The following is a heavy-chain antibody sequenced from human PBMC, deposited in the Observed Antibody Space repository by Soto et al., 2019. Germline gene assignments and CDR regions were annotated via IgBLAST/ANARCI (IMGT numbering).Heavy chain of an antibody. CDR1: GGTFSSYA. CDR3: ARDYDLEGYDYGMDV. J-gene: IGHJ6*02. D-gene: IGHD3-3*01. CDR2: IIPSFGTA. Sequence: QVQLVQSGAEVKKPGSSVQFSCKASGGTFSSYAISWVRQAPGQVLEWMGGIIPSFGTANYAQKFQGRVTINADESTSTAYMELSSLRSEDTAVYYCARDYDLEGYDYGMDVWGQGTTVTGSS. V-gene: IGHV1-69*12.